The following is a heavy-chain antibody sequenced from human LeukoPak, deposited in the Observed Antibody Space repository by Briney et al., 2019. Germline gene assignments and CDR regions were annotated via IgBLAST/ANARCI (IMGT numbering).Heavy chain of an antibody. V-gene: IGHV4-59*01. D-gene: IGHD2-2*01. CDR1: GGSISSYY. CDR3: ARVGCSSTSCYDGWFDP. J-gene: IGHJ5*02. Sequence: PSETLSLTCTVSGGSISSYYWRWIRQPPGKGLEWIGYIYYSGSTNYNPSLKSRVTISVDTSKNQFSLKLSSVTAADTAVYYCARVGCSSTSCYDGWFDPWGQGTLVTVSS. CDR2: IYYSGST.